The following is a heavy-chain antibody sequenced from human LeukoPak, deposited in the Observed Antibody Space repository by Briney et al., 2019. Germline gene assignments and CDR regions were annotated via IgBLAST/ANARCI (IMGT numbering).Heavy chain of an antibody. V-gene: IGHV3-23*01. CDR2: LSGSGGGT. CDR3: AKDRTPYSRSGGYYLGAFDL. CDR1: GFTFSSYA. Sequence: GGSLRLSCAASGFTFSSYAMTWVRQAPGKGLEWVSSLSGSGGGTWYAGSVKGRFTISRDNSNNVMYLQMNSLRAEDTAIYYCAKDRTPYSRSGGYYLGAFDLWGHGTMVSFSS. J-gene: IGHJ3*01. D-gene: IGHD3-10*01.